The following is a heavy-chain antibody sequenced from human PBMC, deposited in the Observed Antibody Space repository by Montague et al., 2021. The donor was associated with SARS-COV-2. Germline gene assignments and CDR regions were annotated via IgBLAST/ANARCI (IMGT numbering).Heavy chain of an antibody. Sequence: SLRLSCAASGFTFSSYGVNWVRQAPGKGLEWISYISSSTNIIYYADSVKGRFTISRDNARNSLYLQMNSLRVDDTAVYYCAKDLVLRAARPDALDVWGQGTVGTVSS. V-gene: IGHV3-48*03. D-gene: IGHD6-6*01. CDR3: AKDLVLRAARPDALDV. CDR2: ISSSTNII. J-gene: IGHJ3*01. CDR1: GFTFSSYG.